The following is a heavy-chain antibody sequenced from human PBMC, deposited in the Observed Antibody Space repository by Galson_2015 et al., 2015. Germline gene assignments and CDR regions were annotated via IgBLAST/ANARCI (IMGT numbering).Heavy chain of an antibody. CDR3: TRRNLYGNSNSDAFDI. Sequence: SLRLSCAASGFTFSGSAMHWVRQASGKGLEWVGRIRNKADNYATAYAASVKGRFTISRDDSKNTAYLQMNSLKTEDTAMYYCTRRNLYGNSNSDAFDIWGQGTMVTVSS. D-gene: IGHD2/OR15-2a*01. CDR1: GFTFSGSA. CDR2: IRNKADNYAT. J-gene: IGHJ3*02. V-gene: IGHV3-73*01.